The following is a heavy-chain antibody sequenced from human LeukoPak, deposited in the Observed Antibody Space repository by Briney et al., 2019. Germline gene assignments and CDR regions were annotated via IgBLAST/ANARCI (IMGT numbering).Heavy chain of an antibody. CDR3: AKGGDYYDFWSGYVYYFDY. J-gene: IGHJ4*02. D-gene: IGHD3-3*01. CDR2: IWYDGSNK. CDR1: GFTFSSYA. V-gene: IGHV3-33*06. Sequence: PGGSLRLSCAASGFTFSSYAMSWVRQAPGKGLEWVAVIWYDGSNKYYADSVKGRFTISRDNSKNTLYLQMNSLRAEDTAVYYCAKGGDYYDFWSGYVYYFDYWGQGTLVTVSS.